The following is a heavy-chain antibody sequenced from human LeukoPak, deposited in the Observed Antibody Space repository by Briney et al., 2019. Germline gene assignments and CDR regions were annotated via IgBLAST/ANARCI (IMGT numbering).Heavy chain of an antibody. CDR3: ARNSEHYYGLGNYYKYYYYMDV. CDR2: MNPNSGNT. V-gene: IGHV1-8*03. Sequence: ASVKVSCKASGYTFTSYDINWVRQATGQGLEWMGWMNPNSGNTGYAQKFQGRVTITRNTSISTAYMELSSLRFEDTAVYYCARNSEHYYGLGNYYKYYYYMDVWGKGTTVTISS. D-gene: IGHD3-10*01. J-gene: IGHJ6*03. CDR1: GYTFTSYD.